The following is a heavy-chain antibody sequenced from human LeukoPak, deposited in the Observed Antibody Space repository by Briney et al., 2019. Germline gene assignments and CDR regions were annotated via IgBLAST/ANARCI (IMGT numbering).Heavy chain of an antibody. CDR3: AKDSELLWFGELPGDAFDI. D-gene: IGHD3-10*01. CDR2: ISGSGDST. J-gene: IGHJ3*02. CDR1: GFTFSSYA. Sequence: PGGSLRLSCAASGFTFSSYAMSWVRQAPGKGLEWVSAISGSGDSTFYADSVKGRFTISRDNSKNTLYLQMNSLRAEDTAVYYCAKDSELLWFGELPGDAFDIWGQGTMVTVSS. V-gene: IGHV3-23*01.